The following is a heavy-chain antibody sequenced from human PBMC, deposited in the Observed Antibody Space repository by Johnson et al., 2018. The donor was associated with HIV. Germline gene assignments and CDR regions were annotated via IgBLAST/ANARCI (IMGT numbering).Heavy chain of an antibody. CDR3: ARGPTRSAFDI. J-gene: IGHJ3*02. V-gene: IGHV3-30-3*01. CDR2: ISYDGSNK. CDR1: GFTFSSYA. Sequence: QVQLVESGGGVVQPGRSLRLSCAASGFTFSSYAMHWVRQAPGKGLEWVAVISYDGSNKYYVDSVKGRFTISRDNAKNSLYLQMNSLRAEDTAVYYCARGPTRSAFDIWGQGTMVTVSS. D-gene: IGHD2-15*01.